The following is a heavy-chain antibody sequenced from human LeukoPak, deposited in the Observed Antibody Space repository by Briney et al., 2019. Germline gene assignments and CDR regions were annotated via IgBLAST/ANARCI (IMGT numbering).Heavy chain of an antibody. Sequence: GGSLRLSCAASGFTFSSYSMNWVRQAAGKGLEWVSYISSSSSTIKYADSVKGRFTISRDNAKNSLYLQLNSLRAEDTAVYYCASLSYGGNSDYWGQGTLVTVSS. CDR3: ASLSYGGNSDY. CDR2: ISSSSSTI. J-gene: IGHJ4*02. CDR1: GFTFSSYS. V-gene: IGHV3-48*01. D-gene: IGHD4-23*01.